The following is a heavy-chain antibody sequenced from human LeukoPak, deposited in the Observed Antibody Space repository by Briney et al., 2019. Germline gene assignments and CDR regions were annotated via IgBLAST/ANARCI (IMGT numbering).Heavy chain of an antibody. V-gene: IGHV4-59*01. CDR3: ARTDSSGYFFFDY. D-gene: IGHD3-22*01. Sequence: PSETLSLTCTVPGGSISSYYWSWLRQPPGKGLEWIGYIYYSGSTNYNPSLKSRVTISVDTSKNQFSLKLSSVTAADTAVFYCARTDSSGYFFFDYWGQGTLVTVSS. CDR1: GGSISSYY. J-gene: IGHJ4*02. CDR2: IYYSGST.